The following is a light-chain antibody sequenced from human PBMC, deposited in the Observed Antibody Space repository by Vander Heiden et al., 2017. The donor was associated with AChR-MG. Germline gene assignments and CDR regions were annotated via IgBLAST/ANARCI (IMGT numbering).Light chain of an antibody. V-gene: IGKV4-1*01. CDR3: QQNVSTPPIT. J-gene: IGKJ5*01. CDR2: WAS. CDR1: QSLLYNSNNKNY. Sequence: IVMTQSPDSLAVSLGEGATINCKSSQSLLYNSNNKNYLAWYQQKPGQPPKLLIYWASTRESGVPDRFSGSGYGTDFTLTISSRQAEDVAVYYCQQNVSTPPITFGQGTLLDIK.